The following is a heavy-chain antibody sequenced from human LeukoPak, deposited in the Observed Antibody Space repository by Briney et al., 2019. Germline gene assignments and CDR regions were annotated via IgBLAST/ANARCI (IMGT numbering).Heavy chain of an antibody. J-gene: IGHJ4*02. Sequence: SAKVSCKVSGFTFTSSAAQWVRQARGQRREWIGWIVPGSGNTNYAQKFQERLTITRDMSTTTAYMELSSLTSEDTAVYFCAVDQGRPAGDAFDYWGQGTLVTVSS. CDR2: IVPGSGNT. CDR1: GFTFTSSA. CDR3: AVDQGRPAGDAFDY. D-gene: IGHD2-2*01. V-gene: IGHV1-58*01.